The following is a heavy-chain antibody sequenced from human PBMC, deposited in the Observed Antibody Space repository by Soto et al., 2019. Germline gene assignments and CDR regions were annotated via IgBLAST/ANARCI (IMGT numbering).Heavy chain of an antibody. CDR1: GDCFWNRVNY. Sequence: SVSPSLACSGSGDCFWNRVNYWGWISQPAARGVEWSRSFYHRASTSNNPSLKRRVTITVHTSQTLLCLKLSSVTAADTAVYYCARQDLGSGCYKRAFDYWGPGTLVTVSS. D-gene: IGHD3-3*01. CDR2: FYHRAST. CDR3: ARQDLGSGCYKRAFDY. J-gene: IGHJ4*02. V-gene: IGHV4-39*01.